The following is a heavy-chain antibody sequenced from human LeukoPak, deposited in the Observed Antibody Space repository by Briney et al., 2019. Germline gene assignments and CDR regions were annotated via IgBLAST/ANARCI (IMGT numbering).Heavy chain of an antibody. CDR3: TKSRSGES. CDR1: GFSFSKHW. D-gene: IGHD3-16*01. J-gene: IGHJ4*02. V-gene: IGHV3-7*01. CDR2: IKEDGSER. Sequence: GGSLRLSCAASGFSFSKHWMSWVRQASGKGVECVANIKEDGSERYYVDSVKGRFTISRDNAKNSLYLQMNSLRAEDTAVYYCTKSRSGESGGQGTLVTVSS.